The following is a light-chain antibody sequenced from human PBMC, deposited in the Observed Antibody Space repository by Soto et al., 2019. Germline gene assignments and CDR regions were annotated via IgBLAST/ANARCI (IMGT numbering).Light chain of an antibody. Sequence: QAVVTQPPSVSGAPGQRVTISRTGSSSNIGAGYDVHWYQQLPGTAPKLLIYGNSNRPSGVPDRFSGSKSGTSASLAITGLQAEDEADYSCQSYDSSLSDWVFGGGTKLTVL. CDR3: QSYDSSLSDWV. J-gene: IGLJ3*02. V-gene: IGLV1-40*01. CDR1: SSNIGAGYD. CDR2: GNS.